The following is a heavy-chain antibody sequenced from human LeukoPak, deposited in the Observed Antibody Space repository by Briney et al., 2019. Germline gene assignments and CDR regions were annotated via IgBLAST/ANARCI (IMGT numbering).Heavy chain of an antibody. CDR1: GGSFSGYY. D-gene: IGHD2-8*01. J-gene: IGHJ6*02. CDR3: TRGHVGPYAYYYYYGMDV. Sequence: SETLSLTCALYGGSFSGYYWSLIRQPPKKGLEWIGEINNSGSTNYNPSLKSRVTISVDTSKNQFSLKVRSVTAADTAVYYCTRGHVGPYAYYYYYGMDVWGQGTTVTVSS. V-gene: IGHV4-34*01. CDR2: INNSGST.